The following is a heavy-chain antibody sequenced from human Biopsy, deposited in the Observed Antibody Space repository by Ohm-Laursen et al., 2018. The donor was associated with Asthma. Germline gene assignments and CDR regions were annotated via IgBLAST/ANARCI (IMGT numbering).Heavy chain of an antibody. J-gene: IGHJ5*02. CDR3: ARDRAMISET. D-gene: IGHD3-22*01. V-gene: IGHV4-30-4*08. CDR1: GGSIGTSTYY. Sequence: TLSLTCTVSGGSIGTSTYYWGWIRQAPGKGLEWIAYIYSSGDTYYSPSLKSRVSISLDTSKNQFSLRLTSVTAADTAVYYCARDRAMISETWGQGTLVTVSS. CDR2: IYSSGDT.